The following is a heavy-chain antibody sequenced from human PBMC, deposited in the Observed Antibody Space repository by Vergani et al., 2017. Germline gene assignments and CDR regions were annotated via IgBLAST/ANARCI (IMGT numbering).Heavy chain of an antibody. CDR2: INHSGST. CDR3: ARAVGFSPVY. J-gene: IGHJ4*02. D-gene: IGHD4-23*01. CDR1: GGSFSGYY. Sequence: QVQLQQWGAGLLKPSETLSLTCAVYGGSFSGYYWSWIRQPPGKGLEWIGEINHSGSTNYNPSLKSRVTISVDTSKNQFSLKLSSVTAADTAVYYCARAVGFSPVYWGQGTLVTVSS. V-gene: IGHV4-34*01.